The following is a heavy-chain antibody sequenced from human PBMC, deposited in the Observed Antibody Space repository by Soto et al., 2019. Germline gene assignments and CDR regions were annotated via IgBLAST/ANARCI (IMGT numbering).Heavy chain of an antibody. Sequence: QVQLVQSGAEVKKPGSSVKVSCKASGGTFSSYTISWVRQAPGQGLEWMGRSIPILGIANYAQKFQGRATITEDKSTSTAYMELSSLRSEDTAVYYCARESKDIVVVPAAIVDYYYYYMDVWGKGTTVTVSS. CDR3: ARESKDIVVVPAAIVDYYYYYMDV. V-gene: IGHV1-69*08. D-gene: IGHD2-2*01. J-gene: IGHJ6*03. CDR1: GGTFSSYT. CDR2: SIPILGIA.